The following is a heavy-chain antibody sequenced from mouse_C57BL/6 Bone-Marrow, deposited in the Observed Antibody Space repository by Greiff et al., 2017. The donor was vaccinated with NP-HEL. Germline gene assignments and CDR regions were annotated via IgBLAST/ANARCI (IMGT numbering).Heavy chain of an antibody. J-gene: IGHJ4*01. Sequence: EVQVVESGGGLVQPGGSLSLSCAASGFTFTDYYMSWVRQPPGKALEWLGFIRNTANGYTTEYSASVKGRFTISRDNPQSILYLQMNALRAEDSATYYCARSIYYDYADDPFYAMDYWGQGTSVTVSS. V-gene: IGHV7-3*01. CDR3: ARSIYYDYADDPFYAMDY. CDR2: IRNTANGYTT. CDR1: GFTFTDYY. D-gene: IGHD2-4*01.